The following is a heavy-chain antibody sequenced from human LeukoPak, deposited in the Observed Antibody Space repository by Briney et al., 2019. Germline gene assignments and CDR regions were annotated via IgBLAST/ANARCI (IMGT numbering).Heavy chain of an antibody. V-gene: IGHV3-23*01. CDR1: GFTFSSYA. Sequence: GGSLRLSCAASGFTFSSYAMSWVRQAPGKGLEWVSAISGSGGSTYYADSVKGRFTISRDNSKNTLYLQMNSLRAEDTAVYYCAKSSYGGGWYYDDYWGQGTLVTVSS. CDR2: ISGSGGST. CDR3: AKSSYGGGWYYDDY. D-gene: IGHD2-21*02. J-gene: IGHJ4*02.